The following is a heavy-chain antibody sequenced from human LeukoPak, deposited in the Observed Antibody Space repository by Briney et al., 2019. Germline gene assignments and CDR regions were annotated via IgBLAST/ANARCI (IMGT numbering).Heavy chain of an antibody. CDR3: SRLSRGWFDP. CDR1: GDSISTYY. Sequence: SETLSLTCTVSGDSISTYYWSWIRQPPGRGLQWIGYISNRGSTSYNPSLKSRVTIAVDTSKNQFSLKLSSVTAADTAVYYCSRLSRGWFDPWGQGTLVTVSS. V-gene: IGHV4-59*01. J-gene: IGHJ5*02. CDR2: ISNRGST. D-gene: IGHD3-10*01.